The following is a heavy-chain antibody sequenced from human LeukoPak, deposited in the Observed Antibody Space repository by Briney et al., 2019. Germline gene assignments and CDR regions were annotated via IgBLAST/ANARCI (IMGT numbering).Heavy chain of an antibody. V-gene: IGHV1-8*01. Sequence: ASVKVSCKASGYTFTSYDINWVRQAAGQGLEWMGWMNPNSGNTGYAQKFQGRVTMTRNTSISTAYMELSSLRSEDTAVYYCARVDDSSSSADYYYYYYMDVWGKGTTVTVSS. CDR1: GYTFTSYD. CDR3: ARVDDSSSSADYYYYYYMDV. CDR2: MNPNSGNT. D-gene: IGHD6-6*01. J-gene: IGHJ6*03.